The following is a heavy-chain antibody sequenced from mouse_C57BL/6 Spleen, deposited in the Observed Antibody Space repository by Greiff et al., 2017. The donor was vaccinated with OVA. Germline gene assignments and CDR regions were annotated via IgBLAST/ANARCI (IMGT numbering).Heavy chain of an antibody. CDR3: ARSILGSAMDY. V-gene: IGHV1-4*01. J-gene: IGHJ4*01. Sequence: LQESGAELARPGASVKMSCKASGYTFTSYTMHWVKQRPGQGLEWIGYINPSSGYTKYNQKFKDKATLTADKSSSTAYMQLSSLTSEDSAVYYCARSILGSAMDYWGQGTSVTVSS. CDR1: GYTFTSYT. CDR2: INPSSGYT. D-gene: IGHD2-3*01.